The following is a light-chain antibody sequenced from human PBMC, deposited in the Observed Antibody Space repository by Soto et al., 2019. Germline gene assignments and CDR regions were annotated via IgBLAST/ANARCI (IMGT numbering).Light chain of an antibody. Sequence: DIQMTQSASSLSASVGDRVTIPCRASQSVSSYVNWYQHKPGKAPKLLIFTTSSLESGVPSRFSGSGSGTHFTLTISSLHPEDFATYYCQQTSIIPWTFGQGTTVEF. CDR3: QQTSIIPWT. J-gene: IGKJ1*01. CDR1: QSVSSY. CDR2: TTS. V-gene: IGKV1-39*01.